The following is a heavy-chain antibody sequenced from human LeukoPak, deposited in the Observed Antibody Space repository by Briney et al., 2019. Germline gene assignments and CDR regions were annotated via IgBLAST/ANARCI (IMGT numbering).Heavy chain of an antibody. D-gene: IGHD2-15*01. Sequence: KASETLSLTCTVSGGSISSSNWWSWVRQPPGKGLEWIGEIYHSGSTNYNPSLKSRVTISVDKSKNQFSLKLSSVTAADTAVYYCARAVVDYYYYMDVWGQGTLVTVSS. CDR3: ARAVVDYYYYMDV. J-gene: IGHJ6*03. V-gene: IGHV4-4*02. CDR1: GGSISSSNW. CDR2: IYHSGST.